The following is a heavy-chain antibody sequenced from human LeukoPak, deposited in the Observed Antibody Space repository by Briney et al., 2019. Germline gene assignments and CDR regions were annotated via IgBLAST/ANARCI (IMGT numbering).Heavy chain of an antibody. Sequence: PSEVLSLTCGVSGYSISTSYYWGWIRQPPGKGLEWIGTIHHSGDTYYNPSLKSRVTTSLDTSKNQFSLHLSSVTAADTALYYCARASNSGYYYFDYWGQGTLVTVSS. CDR1: GYSISTSYY. CDR2: IHHSGDT. CDR3: ARASNSGYYYFDY. J-gene: IGHJ4*02. V-gene: IGHV4-38-2*01. D-gene: IGHD3-22*01.